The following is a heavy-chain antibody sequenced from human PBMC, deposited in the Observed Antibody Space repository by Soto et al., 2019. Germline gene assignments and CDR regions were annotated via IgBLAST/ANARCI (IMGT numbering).Heavy chain of an antibody. V-gene: IGHV3-74*01. Sequence: DVQLVESGGGLAQPGGSLRLSCVGSGFTFSSYWMHWVRQAPGKGLVWVSRINADGSTTNYADSVKGRFTVSRDNAKNTVYLQMNSLRDEDXXXXFXXXAXXYRFDYWGQGTLLTVSP. CDR1: GFTFSSYW. CDR2: INADGSTT. CDR3: XXAXXYRFDY. D-gene: IGHD3-16*02. J-gene: IGHJ4*02.